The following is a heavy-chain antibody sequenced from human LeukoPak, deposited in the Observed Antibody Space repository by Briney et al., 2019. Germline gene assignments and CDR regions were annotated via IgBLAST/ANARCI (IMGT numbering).Heavy chain of an antibody. V-gene: IGHV3-48*03. J-gene: IGHJ6*03. CDR1: GFTFSSYE. D-gene: IGHD6-6*01. Sequence: GGSLRLSCAASGFTFSSYEMNWVRQAPGKGLEWVSYISSSGSTIYYADSVKGRFTISRDNAKNSLYLQMNSLRAEGTAVYYCVRDEGPGSSSYYYYMDVWGKGTTVTVSS. CDR3: VRDEGPGSSSYYYYMDV. CDR2: ISSSGSTI.